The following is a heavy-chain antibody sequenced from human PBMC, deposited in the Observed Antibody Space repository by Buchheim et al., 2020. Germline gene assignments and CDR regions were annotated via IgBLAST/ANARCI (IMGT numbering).Heavy chain of an antibody. J-gene: IGHJ1*01. CDR2: ISGSGGYST. Sequence: EVQLLESGGGLVQPGGSLRLSCEASGFTFDNYAMSWVRQAPGKGLEWVSAISGSGGYSTYYADSVRGRFPISRDDSQNTAYLHMRSLRAEDTAVYFCAKDVTYYYASSGYYYWHWGQGTL. D-gene: IGHD3-22*01. CDR3: AKDVTYYYASSGYYYWH. V-gene: IGHV3-23*01. CDR1: GFTFDNYA.